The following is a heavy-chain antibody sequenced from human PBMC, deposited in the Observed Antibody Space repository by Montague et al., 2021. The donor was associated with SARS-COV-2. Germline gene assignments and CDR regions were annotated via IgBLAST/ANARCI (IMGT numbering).Heavy chain of an antibody. CDR1: GFIFSSYE. Sequence: YRSLSFSASGFIFSSYEMNWVRQAPGKGLEWVSYISNSGDTKYYADSVKGRFTISRDNAKNSLYLQMSSLRAEDTAVYYCARGGEDCYYDRSGFLYWGQGTLVTVSS. D-gene: IGHD3-22*01. CDR3: ARGGEDCYYDRSGFLY. CDR2: ISNSGDTK. J-gene: IGHJ4*02. V-gene: IGHV3-48*03.